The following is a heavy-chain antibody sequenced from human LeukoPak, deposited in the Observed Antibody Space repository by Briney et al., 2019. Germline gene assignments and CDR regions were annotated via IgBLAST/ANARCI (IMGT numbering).Heavy chain of an antibody. CDR2: IRSKAYGGTT. Sequence: GGSLRLSCTASGFTFGDYAMSWVRQAPGKGLEWVGFIRSKAYGGTTEYAASVKGRFTISRDDSKSIAYLQMNSLKTEDTAVYYCTRTSYSDIVVVPAAAGDYYMDVWGKGTTVTISS. V-gene: IGHV3-49*04. J-gene: IGHJ6*03. D-gene: IGHD2-2*01. CDR1: GFTFGDYA. CDR3: TRTSYSDIVVVPAAAGDYYMDV.